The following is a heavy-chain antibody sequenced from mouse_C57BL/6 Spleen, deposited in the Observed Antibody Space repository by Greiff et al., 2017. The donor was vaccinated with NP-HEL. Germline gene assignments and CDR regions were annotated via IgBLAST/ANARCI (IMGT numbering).Heavy chain of an antibody. CDR3: ARRVVALHWYFDV. J-gene: IGHJ1*03. V-gene: IGHV1-42*01. CDR2: INPSTGGT. D-gene: IGHD1-1*01. Sequence: EVQLHQSGPELVKPGASVKISCKASGYSFTGYYMNWVKQSPEKSLEWIGEINPSTGGTTYNQKFKAKATLTVDKSSSTAYMQLKSLTSEDSAVYYCARRVVALHWYFDVWGTGTTVTVSS. CDR1: GYSFTGYY.